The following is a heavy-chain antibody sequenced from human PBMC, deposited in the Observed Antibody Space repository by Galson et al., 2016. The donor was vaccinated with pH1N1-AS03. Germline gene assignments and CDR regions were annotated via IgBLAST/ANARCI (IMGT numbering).Heavy chain of an antibody. CDR2: INSKSGAT. CDR3: ARGDSVATATITNFDY. D-gene: IGHD5-24*01. V-gene: IGHV1-2*06. CDR1: GFTFTDYY. Sequence: SVKVSCKASGFTFTDYYIHWIRQVPGQGLEWMGRINSKSGATKYVQKFEGRATMTRDTSISTAFLELTSLHSDDTAVYFCARGDSVATATITNFDYWGQGTLVTVSS. J-gene: IGHJ4*02.